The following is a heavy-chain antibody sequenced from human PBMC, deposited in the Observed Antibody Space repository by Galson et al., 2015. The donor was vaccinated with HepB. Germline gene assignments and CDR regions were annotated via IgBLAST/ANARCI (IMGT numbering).Heavy chain of an antibody. CDR3: ARGRGGPNCSGGSCYSMDV. J-gene: IGHJ6*03. D-gene: IGHD2-15*01. Sequence: TLSLTCTVSGGSISSGGYYWSWIRQHPGKGLEWIGYIYYSGSTYYNPSLKSRVTISVDTSKNQFSLKLSSVTAADTAVYYCARGRGGPNCSGGSCYSMDVWGKGTTVTVSS. CDR1: GGSISSGGYY. V-gene: IGHV4-31*03. CDR2: IYYSGST.